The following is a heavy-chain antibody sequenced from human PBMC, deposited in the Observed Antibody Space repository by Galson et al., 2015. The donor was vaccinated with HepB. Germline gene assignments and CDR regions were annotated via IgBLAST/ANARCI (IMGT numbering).Heavy chain of an antibody. V-gene: IGHV4-59*08. Sequence: ETLSLTCTVSGGSISSYYWSWIRQPPGKGLEWIGYIYYSGSTNYNPSLKSRVTISVDTSKNQFSLKLSSVTAADTAVYYCARHGYYDSSGYYLRFFDYWGQGTLVTVSS. CDR2: IYYSGST. CDR1: GGSISSYY. CDR3: ARHGYYDSSGYYLRFFDY. D-gene: IGHD3-22*01. J-gene: IGHJ4*02.